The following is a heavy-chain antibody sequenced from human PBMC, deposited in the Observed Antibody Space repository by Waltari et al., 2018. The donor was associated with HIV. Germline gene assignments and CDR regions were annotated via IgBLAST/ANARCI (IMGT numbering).Heavy chain of an antibody. V-gene: IGHV4-39*01. CDR1: GGSVSGSSYY. CDR3: ASDYYDSSGYYPWWFDP. Sequence: QLQLQEAGPRLVKPSETLSLTCTVSGGSVSGSSYYWGWIRQPPGKGLEWIGAVTFNGTTYYNPSLKSRLTISVYWSMNQFSLSLSSVSAADTALYYCASDYYDSSGYYPWWFDPWGQGTLVTVSS. D-gene: IGHD3-22*01. CDR2: VTFNGTT. J-gene: IGHJ5*02.